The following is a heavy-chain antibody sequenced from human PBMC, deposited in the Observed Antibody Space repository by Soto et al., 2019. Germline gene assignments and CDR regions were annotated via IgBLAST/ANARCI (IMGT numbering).Heavy chain of an antibody. Sequence: SETLSLTCAVSGGSISSGGYSWSWIRQPPGKGLEWIGYIYHSGSTYYNPSLKSRVTISVDRSKNQFSLKLSSVTAADTAVYYCARLSAVAGDFDYWGQGTLVTVSS. CDR2: IYHSGST. D-gene: IGHD6-19*01. CDR3: ARLSAVAGDFDY. J-gene: IGHJ4*02. CDR1: GGSISSGGYS. V-gene: IGHV4-30-2*01.